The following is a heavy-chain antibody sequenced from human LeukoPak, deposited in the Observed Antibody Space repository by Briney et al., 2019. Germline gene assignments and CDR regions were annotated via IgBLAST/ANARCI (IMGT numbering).Heavy chain of an antibody. CDR2: ISWNSGSI. CDR1: AFIFSGHW. D-gene: IGHD6-19*01. V-gene: IGHV3-9*01. Sequence: PGGSLRLSCEGSAFIFSGHWMNWVRQTPGKGLEWVSGISWNSGSIDYADSVKGRFTISRDNAKNSLYLQMNSLRVEDTAFYYCAKDNRRHYTSGPNPDSLHWGQGALVTVSS. J-gene: IGHJ4*02. CDR3: AKDNRRHYTSGPNPDSLH.